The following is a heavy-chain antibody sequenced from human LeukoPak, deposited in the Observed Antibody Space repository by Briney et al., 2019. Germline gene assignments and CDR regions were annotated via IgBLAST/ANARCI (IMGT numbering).Heavy chain of an antibody. D-gene: IGHD6-13*01. CDR2: INHSGST. J-gene: IGHJ4*02. CDR3: ARRAAAGIPYYFDY. Sequence: SETLSLTCAVYGGSFSGYYWSWIRQPPGKGLEWIGEINHSGSTNYNPSLKSRVTISVDTSKNQFSLKLSSVTAADTAVYYCARRAAAGIPYYFDYWGQGTLVTVSS. CDR1: GGSFSGYY. V-gene: IGHV4-34*01.